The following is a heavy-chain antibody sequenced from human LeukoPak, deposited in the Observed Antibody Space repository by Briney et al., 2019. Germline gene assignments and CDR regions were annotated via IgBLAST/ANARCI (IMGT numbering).Heavy chain of an antibody. CDR2: IYYTGST. D-gene: IGHD6-19*01. CDR3: ARKSVAVRDAFDI. CDR1: SGSISRYY. V-gene: IGHV4-59*01. J-gene: IGHJ3*02. Sequence: SETLSLTCTVSSGSISRYYWSWIRQPPGKGLDWIGYIYYTGSTYYNPSLKSRVTISVDTSKNQFSLKLNSVTAADTAVYYCARKSVAVRDAFDIWGQGTMVTVSS.